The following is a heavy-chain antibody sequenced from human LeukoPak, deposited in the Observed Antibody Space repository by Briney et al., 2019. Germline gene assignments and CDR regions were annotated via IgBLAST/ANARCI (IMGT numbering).Heavy chain of an antibody. J-gene: IGHJ4*02. Sequence: GGSLRLSCAASGFTFSSYWMSWVRQAPGKGLEWVANIKQDGSEKYYVDSVKGRFTISRDNAENSLYLQMNSLRAEDTAVYYCASSRNEVATTYWGQGTLVTVSS. CDR1: GFTFSSYW. V-gene: IGHV3-7*01. D-gene: IGHD5-24*01. CDR2: IKQDGSEK. CDR3: ASSRNEVATTY.